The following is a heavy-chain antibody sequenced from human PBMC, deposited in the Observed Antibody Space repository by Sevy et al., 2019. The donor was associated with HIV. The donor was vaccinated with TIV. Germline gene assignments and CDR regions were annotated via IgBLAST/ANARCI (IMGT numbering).Heavy chain of an antibody. Sequence: GGSLRLSCVVSGFDIRSNYMSWVRQAPGKGLEWVSHIYTGGTAFYAGSVKGRFTFSRDESKNTVSLQMPSLRVEESAVYYCASEYCSSGSCSFDYWGQRIQVAVSS. D-gene: IGHD2-15*01. V-gene: IGHV3-53*01. CDR3: ASEYCSSGSCSFDY. CDR2: IYTGGTA. J-gene: IGHJ4*02. CDR1: GFDIRSNY.